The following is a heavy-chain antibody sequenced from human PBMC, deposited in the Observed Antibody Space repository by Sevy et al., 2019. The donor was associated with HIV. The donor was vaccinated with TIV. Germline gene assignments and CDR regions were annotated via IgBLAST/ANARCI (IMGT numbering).Heavy chain of an antibody. D-gene: IGHD2-15*01. CDR2: ISPHNGDT. CDR1: GYTFSTYR. Sequence: ASVKVSCKVSGYTFSTYRITWVRQAPEQGLEWMGWISPHNGDTNYARKLQGKVSMTTDTSTTTAYMELRGLTSDDTALYYCARAFCSGGRCYSLAYWGQGTLVTVSS. CDR3: ARAFCSGGRCYSLAY. V-gene: IGHV1-18*01. J-gene: IGHJ4*02.